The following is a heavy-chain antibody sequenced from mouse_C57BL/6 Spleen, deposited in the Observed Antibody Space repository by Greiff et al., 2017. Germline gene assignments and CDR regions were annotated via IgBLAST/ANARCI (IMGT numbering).Heavy chain of an antibody. CDR1: GYTFTSYG. V-gene: IGHV1-81*01. CDR3: ARSGGWLLRGPMDD. Sequence: VQLRESGAELARPGASVKLSCKASGYTFTSYGISWVKQRTGQGLEWIGEIYPRSGNTYYNEKFKGKATLTADKSSSTAYMELRSRTSEDSAVYFCARSGGWLLRGPMDDWGQGTSVTVAS. CDR2: IYPRSGNT. J-gene: IGHJ4*01. D-gene: IGHD2-3*01.